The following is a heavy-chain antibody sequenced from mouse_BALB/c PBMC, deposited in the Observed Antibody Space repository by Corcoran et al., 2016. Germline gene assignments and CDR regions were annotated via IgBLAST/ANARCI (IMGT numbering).Heavy chain of an antibody. J-gene: IGHJ1*01. CDR1: SFNIQDTY. CDR3: ASWDWYFDF. V-gene: IGHV14-3*02. CDR2: IDPANGNT. Sequence: EVQLQQSGAELVKPGASVKLSCTASSFNIQDTYMHWVKQGPEQGLEWIGRIDPANGNTKYDPKFQCKSTMTSETSANTAYLQLSSLTYEDTAVYSCASWDWYFDFWGAGTTVTVSS. D-gene: IGHD4-1*01.